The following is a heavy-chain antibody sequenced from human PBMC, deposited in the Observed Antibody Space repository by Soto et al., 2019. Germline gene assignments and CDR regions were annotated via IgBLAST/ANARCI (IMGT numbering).Heavy chain of an antibody. CDR1: GYTFTSYG. V-gene: IGHV1-18*04. D-gene: IGHD1-26*01. CDR2: ISAYNGNT. CDR3: AGEGPSSSGSYYGADY. J-gene: IGHJ4*02. Sequence: ASVKVSCKASGYTFTSYGISWVRQAPGQGLEWMGWISAYNGNTNYAQKLQGRVTMTTDTSTSTAYMELRSLRSDDTAVYYCAGEGPSSSGSYYGADYWGQGTLVTVSS.